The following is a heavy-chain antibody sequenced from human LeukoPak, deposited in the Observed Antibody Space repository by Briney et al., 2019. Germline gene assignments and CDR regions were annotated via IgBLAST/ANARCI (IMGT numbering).Heavy chain of an antibody. V-gene: IGHV3-7*01. Sequence: GGSLRLSCAASGFTFSSHWMSWVRQAPGKGLEWVAKIKQDGSEKYYVDSVKGRLIISRDNAKNSLYLQMNSLRAEDTAVYYCARGYCSGGSCSKYDYWGQGTLVTVSS. D-gene: IGHD2-15*01. CDR2: IKQDGSEK. CDR1: GFTFSSHW. CDR3: ARGYCSGGSCSKYDY. J-gene: IGHJ4*02.